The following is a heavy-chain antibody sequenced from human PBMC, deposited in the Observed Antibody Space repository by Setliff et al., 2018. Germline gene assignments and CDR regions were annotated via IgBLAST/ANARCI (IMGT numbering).Heavy chain of an antibody. CDR1: GYSFTSHY. J-gene: IGHJ4*02. D-gene: IGHD6-25*01. CDR2: INPGGLTS. Sequence: ASSEGPCKTSGYSFTSHYVHWVRQAPGQGLEWMGIINPGGLTSSSTQKFEGRVTMTRDTSTSTVYMELNSLTSDDTAVYYCARAGLAAAGRKGVFDHWGQGTLVTVSS. CDR3: ARAGLAAAGRKGVFDH. V-gene: IGHV1-46*01.